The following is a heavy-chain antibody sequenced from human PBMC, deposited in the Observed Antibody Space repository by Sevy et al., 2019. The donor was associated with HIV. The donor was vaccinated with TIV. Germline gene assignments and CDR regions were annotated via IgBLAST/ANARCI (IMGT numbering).Heavy chain of an antibody. CDR3: AKRPTAV. J-gene: IGHJ4*02. CDR1: GFTLSDSG. V-gene: IGHV3-30*02. Sequence: GGSLRLSCAASGFTLSDSGVHWVRQAPGKGLEWVAFIQVDGREKFYTDPVKGRFTISRDSSKNTVYLQMNSLRGEDTAVYYCAKRPTAVWGQGTLVTVSS. CDR2: IQVDGREK.